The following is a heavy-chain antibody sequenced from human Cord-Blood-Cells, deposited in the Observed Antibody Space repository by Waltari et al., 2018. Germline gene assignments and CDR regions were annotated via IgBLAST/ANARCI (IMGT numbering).Heavy chain of an antibody. CDR1: GGSSTCYS. V-gene: IGHV4-34*01. Sequence: QVQLQQWGAGLLQPSETLSLTCAVHGGSSTCYSRSRIRPPPGKGLEWMGEINHSGSTNYNPSLKSRVTISVDTSKNQFSLKLSSVTAADTAVYYCARGVAAAGSPYFDYWGQGTLVTVSS. J-gene: IGHJ4*02. D-gene: IGHD6-13*01. CDR2: INHSGST. CDR3: ARGVAAAGSPYFDY.